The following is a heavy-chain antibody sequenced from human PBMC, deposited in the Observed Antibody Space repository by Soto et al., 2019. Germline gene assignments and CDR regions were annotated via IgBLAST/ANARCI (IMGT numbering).Heavy chain of an antibody. D-gene: IGHD3-3*01. CDR2: INHSGST. CDR3: ARKKHEWLLARGYFDY. J-gene: IGHJ4*02. Sequence: SSGTLSLTCAFYGGSFSGYYWSWIRQPPGKGLEWIGEINHSGSTNYNPSLKSRVTISVDTSKNQFSLKLSSVTAADTAVYYCARKKHEWLLARGYFDYWGQGTLVTVSS. V-gene: IGHV4-34*01. CDR1: GGSFSGYY.